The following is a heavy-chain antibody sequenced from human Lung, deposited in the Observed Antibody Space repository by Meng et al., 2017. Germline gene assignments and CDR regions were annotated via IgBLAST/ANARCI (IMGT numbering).Heavy chain of an antibody. CDR1: GYTSASDG. J-gene: IGHJ4*02. CDR2: FVSNADT. D-gene: IGHD3-10*01. CDR3: ARGTPGRSYSDY. Sequence: QAQLLQSGAEVKKPGASVWIACKASGYTSASDGISWFRQAPGQGLEWMGWFVSNADTYPAQKFQGRVTMTRDTHTSTDFMELRSLRFDDTAVYYCARGTPGRSYSDYWGQGTLVTVSS. V-gene: IGHV1-18*01.